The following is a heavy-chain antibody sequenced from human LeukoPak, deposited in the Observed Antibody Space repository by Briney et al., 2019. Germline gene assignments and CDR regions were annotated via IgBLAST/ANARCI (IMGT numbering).Heavy chain of an antibody. D-gene: IGHD3-22*01. V-gene: IGHV4-4*09. CDR1: GGSISSYY. CDR2: GST. Sequence: SETLSLTCTVSGGSISSYYWGWILQPPGKGLEWIGSGSTYYNPSLKSRVTISVDTSKNQFSLKLSSVTAADTAVYFCASPRGDDSGGYYTWYFHHWGQGILVTVSS. J-gene: IGHJ1*01. CDR3: ASPRGDDSGGYYTWYFHH.